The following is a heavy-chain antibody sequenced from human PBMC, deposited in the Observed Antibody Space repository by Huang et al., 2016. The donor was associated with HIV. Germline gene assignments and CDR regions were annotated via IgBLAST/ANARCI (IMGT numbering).Heavy chain of an antibody. J-gene: IGHJ6*02. CDR1: GYSFTSHW. D-gene: IGHD3-10*01. V-gene: IGHV5-51*01. CDR3: ARRPDYHGMDV. CDR2: IYPGYSDT. Sequence: EVLLVQSGAEVKKPGESLKISCKGSGYSFTSHWIAWVRQMPGKGLEWMGIIYPGYSDTRYSPSFQGLFTISADKSINTAYLQWSSLKASDTAMYYCARRPDYHGMDVWGQGTTVIVSS.